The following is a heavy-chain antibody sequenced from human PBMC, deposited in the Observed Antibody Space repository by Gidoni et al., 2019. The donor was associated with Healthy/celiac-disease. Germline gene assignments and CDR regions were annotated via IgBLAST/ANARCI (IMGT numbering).Heavy chain of an antibody. V-gene: IGHV3-23*01. CDR1: GFTFSSYA. J-gene: IGHJ4*02. CDR3: AKDVHSWPDYFDY. Sequence: EVQPLESGGGLVQPGGSLRLSCAAPGFTFSSYAMSWVRQAPGKGLEWVSASSGSGGSTYYADSVKGRFTISRDNSKNTLYLQMNSLRAEDTAVYYCAKDVHSWPDYFDYWGQGTLVTVSS. D-gene: IGHD5-12*01. CDR2: SSGSGGST.